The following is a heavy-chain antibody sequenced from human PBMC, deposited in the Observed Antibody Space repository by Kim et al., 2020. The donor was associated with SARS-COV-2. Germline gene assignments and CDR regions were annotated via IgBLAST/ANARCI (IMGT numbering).Heavy chain of an antibody. CDR2: INWSGGNT. Sequence: GGSLRLSCAASGFIFNDYGMSWVRQVPGKGLEWVSGINWSGGNTGYADSVKGRFTISRDNAKNSLYLLMNNLRAEDTALYYCARSSYYDSNGYYSSDDAFDIWGQGTMVTVSS. CDR1: GFIFNDYG. CDR3: ARSSYYDSNGYYSSDDAFDI. D-gene: IGHD3-22*01. J-gene: IGHJ3*02. V-gene: IGHV3-20*04.